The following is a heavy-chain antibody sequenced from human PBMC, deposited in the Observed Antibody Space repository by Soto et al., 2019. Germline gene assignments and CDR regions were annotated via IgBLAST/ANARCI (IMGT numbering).Heavy chain of an antibody. CDR2: ISSSSSDI. CDR1: GFRFNPYD. J-gene: IGHJ4*02. CDR3: AKESASSYFPLDH. Sequence: RLSVAASGFRFNPYDMNWVRQAPGKGLEWVSSISSSSSDIFYADSMKGRFTISRDNAKNSLYLQLNSLRAEDTALYYCAKESASSYFPLDHWGQGTLVTVSS. D-gene: IGHD1-26*01. V-gene: IGHV3-21*04.